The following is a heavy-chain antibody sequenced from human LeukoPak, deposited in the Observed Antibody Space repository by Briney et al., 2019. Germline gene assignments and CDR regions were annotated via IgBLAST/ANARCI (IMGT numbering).Heavy chain of an antibody. CDR1: DFTFSAYA. J-gene: IGHJ4*02. Sequence: GGSLRLSCAASDFTFSAYAMTWARQAPGKGLEWVSTISGSGDTTYYADSVKGRFTISRDNVKNTLHLQMNSLRAEDTAVYYCVKERVTYYYRPGRNHFDYWGQGTLVTVSA. CDR3: VKERVTYYYRPGRNHFDY. D-gene: IGHD3-10*01. CDR2: ISGSGDTT. V-gene: IGHV3-23*01.